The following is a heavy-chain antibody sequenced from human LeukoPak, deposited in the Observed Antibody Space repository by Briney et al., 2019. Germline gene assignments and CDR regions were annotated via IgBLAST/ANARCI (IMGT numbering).Heavy chain of an antibody. CDR3: AKDCAYDFWSGNTRGAFDI. V-gene: IGHV3-30-3*01. CDR1: GFTFSSYA. CDR2: ISYDGSNK. J-gene: IGHJ3*02. D-gene: IGHD3-3*01. Sequence: PGGSLRLSCAASGFTFSSYAMHWVRQAPGKGLEWVAVISYDGSNKYYADSVKGRFTISRDNSKNTLYLQMNSLRAEDTAVYYCAKDCAYDFWSGNTRGAFDIWGQGTMVTVSS.